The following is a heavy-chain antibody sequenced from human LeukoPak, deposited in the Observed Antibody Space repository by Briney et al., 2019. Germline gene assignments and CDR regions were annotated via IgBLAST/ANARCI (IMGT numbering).Heavy chain of an antibody. V-gene: IGHV3-48*03. CDR1: GFTFSSYE. J-gene: IGHJ4*02. Sequence: GGSLRLSCAASGFTFSSYEMNWVRQAPGKGLEWVSYISSSGSTIYYADSVRGRFTISRDNAKNSLYLQMNSLRAEDTAVYYCAREPLEALAGTSDYWGQGTLVTVSS. CDR3: AREPLEALAGTSDY. CDR2: ISSSGSTI. D-gene: IGHD6-19*01.